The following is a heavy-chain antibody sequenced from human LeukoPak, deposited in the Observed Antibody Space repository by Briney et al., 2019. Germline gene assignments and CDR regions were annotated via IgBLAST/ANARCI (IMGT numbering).Heavy chain of an antibody. CDR1: GFTVSSIY. CDR2: IYSGGST. D-gene: IGHD3-9*01. Sequence: GGSLRLSCAASGFTVSSIYMTWVRQAPGKGLEWVSVIYSGGSTYYADSVKGRFTISRDKSKNTLYLQMNSLRAEDTAVYYCASGYYDVLAGHAYWGQGTLVTVSS. V-gene: IGHV3-53*01. CDR3: ASGYYDVLAGHAY. J-gene: IGHJ4*02.